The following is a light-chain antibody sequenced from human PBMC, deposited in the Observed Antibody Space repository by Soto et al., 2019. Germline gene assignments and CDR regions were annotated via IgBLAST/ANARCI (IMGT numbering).Light chain of an antibody. V-gene: IGKV3-15*01. Sequence: EIVLTQSPATLSVSPGERATLSCSASQSVSGDLAWYHHNPGQAPRLLIYDTSTRATGIPARFSGSGSGTEFTLTISSLQSEDFAVYYCQQYSNWPPITFGQGTRWRL. J-gene: IGKJ5*01. CDR2: DTS. CDR1: QSVSGD. CDR3: QQYSNWPPIT.